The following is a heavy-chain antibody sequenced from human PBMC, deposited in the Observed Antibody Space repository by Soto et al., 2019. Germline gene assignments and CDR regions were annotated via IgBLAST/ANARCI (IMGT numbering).Heavy chain of an antibody. CDR3: ARGDATKIVVTTYYAMDV. V-gene: IGHV1-69*12. CDR2: IIPVFGTP. Sequence: QVQLVQSGAEVKKPGSSVKVSCKASGGSLSNYGISWVRQAPGQGLEWMGAIIPVFGTPNYAQKFQDRVTLTADESTTTVYMEVRSLTSEDTAVYYCARGDATKIVVTTYYAMDVWGQGTTVNVSS. CDR1: GGSLSNYG. J-gene: IGHJ6*02. D-gene: IGHD3-22*01.